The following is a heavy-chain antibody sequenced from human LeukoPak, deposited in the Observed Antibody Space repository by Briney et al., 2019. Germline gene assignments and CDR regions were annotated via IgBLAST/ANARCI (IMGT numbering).Heavy chain of an antibody. V-gene: IGHV3-33*06. J-gene: IGHJ5*02. CDR1: GFTFSSYG. CDR2: IWCDGSNK. Sequence: PGRSLRLSCAASGFTFSSYGMDWVRQAPGKGLEWVAVIWCDGSNKYYADSVKGRFTISRDNSKNTLYLQMNSLRAEDTAVYYCAKTTIITPYRFDPWGQGTLVTVSS. CDR3: AKTTIITPYRFDP. D-gene: IGHD4-23*01.